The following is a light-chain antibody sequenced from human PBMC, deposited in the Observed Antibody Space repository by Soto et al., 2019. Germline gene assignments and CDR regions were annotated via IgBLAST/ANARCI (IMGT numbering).Light chain of an antibody. CDR2: KAS. CDR1: QSISSW. J-gene: IGKJ4*01. Sequence: DTQMTQSPSTLSASVGDRVTITCRASQSISSWLAWYQQKPGKAPKLLIYKASTIHSGVPSSFSGRGSGTEFTLTISNLQPDDFATYYCQQYDSYPLTFGEGTKVEIK. CDR3: QQYDSYPLT. V-gene: IGKV1-5*03.